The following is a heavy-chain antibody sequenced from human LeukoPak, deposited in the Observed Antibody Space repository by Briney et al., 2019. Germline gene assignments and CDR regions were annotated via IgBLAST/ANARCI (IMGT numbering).Heavy chain of an antibody. Sequence: GESLKISCKGSGYSFTSYWISWVRQMPGKGLEWMGRIDPSDSYINYSPSFQGHVTISADKSISTAYLQWSSLKASDIAMYYCARHVPQSDYPRHFASWGQGTLVTASP. D-gene: IGHD4-17*01. CDR1: GYSFTSYW. J-gene: IGHJ4*02. CDR2: IDPSDSYI. CDR3: ARHVPQSDYPRHFAS. V-gene: IGHV5-10-1*01.